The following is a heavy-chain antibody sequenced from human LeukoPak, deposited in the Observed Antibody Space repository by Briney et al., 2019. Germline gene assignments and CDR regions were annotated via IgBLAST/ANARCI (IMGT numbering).Heavy chain of an antibody. V-gene: IGHV3-23*01. D-gene: IGHD1-26*01. CDR2: TSSSDAGT. Sequence: GGSLRLSCAASGFTLSTYAMSWVRQTPGKGLEWVAATSSSDAGTYHADSVRGRFTISRDNSKNTLYLQMNSLRVEDTAVYYCAKYCPKVEPPDYMDVWGKGTTVTVS. CDR3: AKYCPKVEPPDYMDV. CDR1: GFTLSTYA. J-gene: IGHJ6*03.